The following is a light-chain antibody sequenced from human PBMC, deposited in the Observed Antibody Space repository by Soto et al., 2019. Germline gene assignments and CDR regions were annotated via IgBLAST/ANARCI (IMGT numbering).Light chain of an antibody. CDR3: QQSFSTPKT. J-gene: IGKJ4*01. Sequence: DIQMTQSPSSLSASVGDSVTITCRASQSINIYLSWYQQKPGKAPKLLINVASTLQGGVPSRFSGSGSGTEFTLAISSLQHEDSETYYWQQSFSTPKTFGGGTRVEIK. V-gene: IGKV1-39*01. CDR2: VAS. CDR1: QSINIY.